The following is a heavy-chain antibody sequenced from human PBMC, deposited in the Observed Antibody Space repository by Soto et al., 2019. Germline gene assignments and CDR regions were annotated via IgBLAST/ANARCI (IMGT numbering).Heavy chain of an antibody. J-gene: IGHJ4*02. CDR1: GFTFDDYA. Sequence: GGSLRLSCVASGFTFDDYAIHWVRQTPGKGLEWVSGLSWNGEIIGYADSVKGRFTISRDNAKNSLYLEMNSLRLEDTALYYCVKDSESSGYPTYLDYWGQGTLVTVSS. CDR3: VKDSESSGYPTYLDY. D-gene: IGHD3-22*01. CDR2: LSWNGEII. V-gene: IGHV3-9*01.